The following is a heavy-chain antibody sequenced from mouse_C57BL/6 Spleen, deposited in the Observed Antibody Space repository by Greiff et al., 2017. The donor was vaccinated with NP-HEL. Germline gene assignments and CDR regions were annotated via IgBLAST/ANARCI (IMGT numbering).Heavy chain of an antibody. J-gene: IGHJ2*01. CDR3: ARWGIFSYDGYSFDD. D-gene: IGHD2-3*01. V-gene: IGHV1-55*01. Sequence: QVQLQQPGAELVKPGASVKMSCKASGYTFTSYWITWVTQRPGQGLEWIGDIYPGSGSTNYNEKFKSKATLTVDTSSSTAYMQLSSLTSEDSAVYYCARWGIFSYDGYSFDDWGKGTTLTVSS. CDR2: IYPGSGST. CDR1: GYTFTSYW.